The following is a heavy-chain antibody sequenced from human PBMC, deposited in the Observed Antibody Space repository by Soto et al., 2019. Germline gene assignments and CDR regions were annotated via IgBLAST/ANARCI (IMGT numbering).Heavy chain of an antibody. V-gene: IGHV6-1*01. CDR3: ESYRYSY. CDR2: TYYRSRWYH. CDR1: GDSISSNSAA. J-gene: IGHJ1*01. D-gene: IGHD2-15*01. Sequence: PSQTLSLTCGISGDSISSNSAAWNWIRQSPSRGFEWLGRTYYRSRWYHDYAVSVKSRIIINPDTSKNQVSLQLNSVTPDDTAVYYCESYRYSYRGQGTVVTVSS.